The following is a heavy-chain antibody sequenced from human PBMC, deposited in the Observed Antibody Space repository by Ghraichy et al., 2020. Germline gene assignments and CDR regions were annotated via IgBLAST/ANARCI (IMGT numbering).Heavy chain of an antibody. CDR2: IIPIFGTA. CDR3: ARGPSAPYYYDSSGYYLLDY. Sequence: SVKVSCKASGGTFSSYAISWVRQAPGQGLEWMGGIIPIFGTANYAQKFQGRVTITADESTSTAYMELSSLRSEDTAVYYCARGPSAPYYYDSSGYYLLDYWGQGTLVTVSS. J-gene: IGHJ4*02. D-gene: IGHD3-22*01. V-gene: IGHV1-69*13. CDR1: GGTFSSYA.